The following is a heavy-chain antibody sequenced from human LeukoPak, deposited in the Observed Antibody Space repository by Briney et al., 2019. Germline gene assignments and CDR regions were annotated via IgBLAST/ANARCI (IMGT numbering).Heavy chain of an antibody. D-gene: IGHD4-17*01. CDR1: GFTFSDYY. J-gene: IGHJ4*02. CDR2: ISSSGSTI. CDR3: ARVLNYGDYDY. Sequence: GGSLRLSCAASGFTFSDYYMSWIRQAPGKGLEWVSYISSSGSTIYYADSVKGRFTISKDNAKNSLYLQMNSLRAEDTAVYYCARVLNYGDYDYWGQGTLVTVSS. V-gene: IGHV3-11*04.